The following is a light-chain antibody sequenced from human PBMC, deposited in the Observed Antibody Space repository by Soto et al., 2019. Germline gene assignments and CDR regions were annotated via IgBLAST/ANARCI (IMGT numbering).Light chain of an antibody. V-gene: IGLV1-44*01. CDR3: SAWDASLNGYV. J-gene: IGLJ1*01. CDR2: NSY. Sequence: QSVLTQPPSASGTPGQRVTISCSGSSSNIGSKTVNWYQQVPGTVPKLLIYNSYQRPSGVPDRFSGSKSGTSASLAISGLQSEDEADYYCSAWDASLNGYVFGTWTKLTVL. CDR1: SSNIGSKT.